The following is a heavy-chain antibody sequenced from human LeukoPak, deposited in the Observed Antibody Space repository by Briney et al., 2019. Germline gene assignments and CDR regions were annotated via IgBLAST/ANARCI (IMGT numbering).Heavy chain of an antibody. D-gene: IGHD2-2*01. CDR3: ARTQNIVVVPAAIPDY. V-gene: IGHV3-7*01. J-gene: IGHJ4*02. CDR2: IKQDGSEK. Sequence: TGGPLKFSLAAPGFTFSSYWLSWFRRAPGKGLEWGANIKQDGSEKYYVDSVKGRFTISRDNAKNSLYLQMNSLRAEDTAVYYCARTQNIVVVPAAIPDYWGQGTLVTVSS. CDR1: GFTFSSYW.